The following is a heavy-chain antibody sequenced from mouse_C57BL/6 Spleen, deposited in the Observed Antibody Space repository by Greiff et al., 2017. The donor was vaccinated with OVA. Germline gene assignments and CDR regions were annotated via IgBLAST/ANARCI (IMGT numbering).Heavy chain of an antibody. CDR3: TRDEVGEAWFAY. CDR1: GFTFSSYA. CDR2: ISSGGDYI. D-gene: IGHD1-3*01. Sequence: EVHLVESGEGLVKPGGSLKLSCAASGFTFSSYAMSWVRQTPEKRLEWVAYISSGGDYIYYADTVKGRFTISRDNARNTLYLQMSSLKSEDTAMYYCTRDEVGEAWFAYWGQGTLVTVSA. J-gene: IGHJ3*01. V-gene: IGHV5-9-1*02.